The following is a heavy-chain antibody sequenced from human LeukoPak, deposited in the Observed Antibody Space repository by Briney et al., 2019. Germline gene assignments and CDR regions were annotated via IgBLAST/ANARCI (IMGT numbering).Heavy chain of an antibody. Sequence: GGSLRLSCAASGFTFSSYWMHWVRQAPGKGLVWVSRINSDGSSTSYADSVKGRFTISRDNAKNTLYLQMNSLRAEDTAIYYCVREYDDYTRWEDYWGQGTLVTVSS. D-gene: IGHD4-17*01. CDR3: VREYDDYTRWEDY. J-gene: IGHJ4*02. CDR1: GFTFSSYW. CDR2: INSDGSST. V-gene: IGHV3-74*01.